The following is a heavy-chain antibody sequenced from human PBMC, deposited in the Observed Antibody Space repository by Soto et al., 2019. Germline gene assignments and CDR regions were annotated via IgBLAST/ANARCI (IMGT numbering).Heavy chain of an antibody. CDR3: ARSYVWWSYRYHWYFDL. CDR1: GGSISSYY. Sequence: QVQLQESGPGLVKPSETLSLTCTVSGGSISSYYWSWIRQPPGKGLEWIGYIYYSGSTNYNPSLKSLVTISVATSKNQFSLKLSSVTAADTAVYYCARSYVWWSYRYHWYFDLWGRGTLVTVSS. J-gene: IGHJ2*01. CDR2: IYYSGST. D-gene: IGHD3-16*02. V-gene: IGHV4-59*01.